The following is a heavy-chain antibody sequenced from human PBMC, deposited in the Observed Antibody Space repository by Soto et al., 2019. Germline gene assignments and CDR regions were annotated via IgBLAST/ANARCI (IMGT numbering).Heavy chain of an antibody. CDR2: ISGSGGST. J-gene: IGHJ6*02. CDR3: AKDGTGEDPYYYYGMDV. CDR1: GFAFISDA. Sequence: RGSLRLSCSASGFAFISDAMTWVRQAPGKGLEWVTAISGSGGSTYYADSVKGRFTISRDKSKNTLYRQMNSLRAEDTAVYYSAKDGTGEDPYYYYGMDVWGQGTTLTVSS. V-gene: IGHV3-23*01.